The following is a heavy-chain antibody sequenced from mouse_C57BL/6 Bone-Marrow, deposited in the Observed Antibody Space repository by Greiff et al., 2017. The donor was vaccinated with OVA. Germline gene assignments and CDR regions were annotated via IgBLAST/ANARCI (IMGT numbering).Heavy chain of an antibody. CDR1: GYTFTSYW. V-gene: IGHV1-72*01. J-gene: IGHJ4*01. CDR3: ARYYYGSPFYAMYY. Sequence: QVQLQQPGAELVKPGASVKLSCKASGYTFTSYWMHWVKQRPGRGLEWIGRIDPDSGGTKYNEKFKSKATLTVDTSTSTVFMQLSSLTSEDSAFYYCARYYYGSPFYAMYYWGQGTSVTVSS. CDR2: IDPDSGGT. D-gene: IGHD1-1*01.